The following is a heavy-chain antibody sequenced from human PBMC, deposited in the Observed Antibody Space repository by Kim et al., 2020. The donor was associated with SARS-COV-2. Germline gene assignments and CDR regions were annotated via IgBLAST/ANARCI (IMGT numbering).Heavy chain of an antibody. CDR1: GFSFNDFY. CDR2: ISFSSDHI. J-gene: IGHJ4*02. D-gene: IGHD3-3*01. V-gene: IGHV3-11*01. CDR3: ARGILEMASVTYFDY. Sequence: GGSLRLSCAAAGFSFNDFYMSWVRQAPGKGLEWIAHISFSSDHIYYANSVRGRFTISRDNAKTSLFLQMNSLRADDTAVYYCARGILEMASVTYFDYWGQGTLVAVSS.